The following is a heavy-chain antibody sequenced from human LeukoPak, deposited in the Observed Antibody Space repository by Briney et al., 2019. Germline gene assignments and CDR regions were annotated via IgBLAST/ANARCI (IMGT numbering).Heavy chain of an antibody. V-gene: IGHV4-59*01. D-gene: IGHD5-12*01. CDR1: GGSINNYY. CDR2: IYYSGST. Sequence: PSETLSLTXTVSGGSINNYYWSWIRQPPGKGLEWIGYIYYSGSTNYSPSLKSRVTISVDTSKNHFSLNLSSVTAADTAVYYCARATSGSPRANFDFWGQGTLVTVSS. J-gene: IGHJ4*02. CDR3: ARATSGSPRANFDF.